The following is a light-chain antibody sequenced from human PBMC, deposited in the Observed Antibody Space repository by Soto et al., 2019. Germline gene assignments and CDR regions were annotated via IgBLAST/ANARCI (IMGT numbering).Light chain of an antibody. CDR2: DAS. CDR1: QSISSW. J-gene: IGKJ1*01. V-gene: IGKV1-5*01. Sequence: DIQMTQSPSTLSASVGDRVTITCRASQSISSWLAWYQQKPGKAPKLLIYDASSVESGVPSRFSGRGSGTEFTLTISSLQPDDFATYYCQQYNSYSWTFGQGTKVEIK. CDR3: QQYNSYSWT.